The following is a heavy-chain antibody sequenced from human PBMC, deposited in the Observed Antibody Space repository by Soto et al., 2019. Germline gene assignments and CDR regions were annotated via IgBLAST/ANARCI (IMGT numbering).Heavy chain of an antibody. J-gene: IGHJ5*02. Sequence: EVQLVETGGGLIQPGGSLRLSCAVSGFTVNSNYMTWVRQAPGKGLEWVSGIYSAGGTYYADSVKGRFTISRDTSKNMIYLQMNNVRPEDTGVYYCARGRYCRGSTCRFDPWGQGTLVTVSS. CDR2: IYSAGGT. D-gene: IGHD2-15*01. CDR3: ARGRYCRGSTCRFDP. V-gene: IGHV3-53*02. CDR1: GFTVNSNY.